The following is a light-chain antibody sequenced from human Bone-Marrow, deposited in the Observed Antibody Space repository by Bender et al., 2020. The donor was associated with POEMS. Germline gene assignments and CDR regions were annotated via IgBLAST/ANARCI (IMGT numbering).Light chain of an antibody. J-gene: IGLJ3*02. CDR1: RSDNGTYSY. V-gene: IGLV2-8*01. CDR2: DVR. CDR3: NSYAGNNNWV. Sequence: QSALTQPASASGSPGQSITISCTGSRSDNGTYSYVSWYQHHAGKAPKLLIFDVRGRPSGVSARFSGSKSGNTASLTVSGLQAEDEADYYCNSYAGNNNWVFGGGTKLTVL.